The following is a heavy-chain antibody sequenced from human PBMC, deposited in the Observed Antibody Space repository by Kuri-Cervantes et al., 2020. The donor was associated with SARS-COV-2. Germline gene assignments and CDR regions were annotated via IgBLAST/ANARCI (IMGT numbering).Heavy chain of an antibody. J-gene: IGHJ4*02. D-gene: IGHD1-14*01. CDR2: ISSSSSYI. CDR3: ARAGRVGTPPYFFDY. CDR1: GFTFSSYS. Sequence: GGSLRLSCAASGFTFSSYSMNWVRQAPGKGLEWVSSISSSSSYIYYADSLKGRFTISRDNADDSLFLQMNGLSAEDTAVYFCARAGRVGTPPYFFDYWGQGILVTVSS. V-gene: IGHV3-21*01.